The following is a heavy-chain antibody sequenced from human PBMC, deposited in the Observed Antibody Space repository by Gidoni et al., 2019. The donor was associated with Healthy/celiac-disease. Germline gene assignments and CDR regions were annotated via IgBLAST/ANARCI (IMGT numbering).Heavy chain of an antibody. CDR1: GYTFTSYY. J-gene: IGHJ6*02. CDR3: ARSPTDYGMDV. Sequence: QVQLVQSVAEVKKPGASVKVSCKASGYTFTSYYMHWVRQAPGQGLEWMGIINPSGCSTSYAQKFQGRVTMTRDTSTSTVYMELSSLRSEDTAVYYCARSPTDYGMDVWGQGTTVTVSS. V-gene: IGHV1-46*01. CDR2: INPSGCST.